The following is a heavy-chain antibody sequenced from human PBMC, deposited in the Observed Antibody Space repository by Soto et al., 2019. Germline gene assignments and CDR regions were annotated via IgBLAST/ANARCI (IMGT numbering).Heavy chain of an antibody. CDR1: GGSVSSGSYY. CDR2: IYYSGST. Sequence: QVQLQESGPGLVKPSETLSLTCTVSGGSVSSGSYYWSWIRQPPGKGLEWIGYIYYSGSTNYNPSLKSRVTIQVATSKNPVSLKLSSVTAADTAVYYCARDNRDPGSSWYYYYYGMDVWGQGTTVTVSS. CDR3: ARDNRDPGSSWYYYYYGMDV. D-gene: IGHD6-13*01. J-gene: IGHJ6*02. V-gene: IGHV4-61*01.